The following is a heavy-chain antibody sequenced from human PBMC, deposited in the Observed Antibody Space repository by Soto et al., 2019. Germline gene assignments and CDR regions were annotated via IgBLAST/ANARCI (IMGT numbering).Heavy chain of an antibody. J-gene: IGHJ4*02. D-gene: IGHD3-16*01. CDR3: AADLPDWGAYAFDY. V-gene: IGHV3-15*07. CDR1: GFTFNGAW. CDR2: VKSKVDGETI. Sequence: EVQLVESGGGLVEPGWSLRLSCAASGFTFNGAWMNWVRQGPGKGLEWVGRVKSKVDGETIDYAAPVKGRFTISRDDSRNTLYLQMNSLSTEDTAMYYCAADLPDWGAYAFDYWGQGALVTVSS.